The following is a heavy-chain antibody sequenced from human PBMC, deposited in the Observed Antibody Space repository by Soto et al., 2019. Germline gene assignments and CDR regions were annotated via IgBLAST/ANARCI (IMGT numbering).Heavy chain of an antibody. CDR3: ARDFLFANEYYFDY. Sequence: LRLSCAASGFTFSSYWMSWVRQSPGKGLEWVANIKQDGSEKYYVDSVKGRFTISRDNAKNSLYLQMNSLRAEDTAVYYCARDFLFANEYYFDYWGQGTLVTVSS. CDR2: IKQDGSEK. J-gene: IGHJ4*02. V-gene: IGHV3-7*01. D-gene: IGHD1-1*01. CDR1: GFTFSSYW.